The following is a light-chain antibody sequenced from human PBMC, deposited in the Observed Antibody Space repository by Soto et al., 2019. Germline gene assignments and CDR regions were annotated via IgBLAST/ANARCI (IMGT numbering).Light chain of an antibody. CDR3: QQYNVLPLT. V-gene: IGKV3-15*01. CDR2: VAS. J-gene: IGKJ4*02. CDR1: QSVSSN. Sequence: EIVMTQSPATLSVSPGERATLSCRARQSVSSNLAWYQQTPGQTPKLLIYVASTRATGIPARFSGSGSGTEFTLTISILQSEDFAVYYCQQYNVLPLTFGGGTKVEFK.